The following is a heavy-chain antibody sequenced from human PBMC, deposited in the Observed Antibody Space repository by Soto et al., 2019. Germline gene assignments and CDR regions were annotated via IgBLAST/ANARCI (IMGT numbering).Heavy chain of an antibody. CDR1: GGSISSADYY. D-gene: IGHD1-26*01. Sequence: QVQLQEPGPRLVEPSQTLSLTCTVSGGSISSADYYWSWIRQPPGTGLEWIGHIYNTGSTYSNPSLQSRVIISVDMSKNQFSLKLSSVTAADTAVYYCARGSSGDKVDYWGQGTLVTVSS. CDR3: ARGSSGDKVDY. J-gene: IGHJ4*02. CDR2: IYNTGST. V-gene: IGHV4-30-4*01.